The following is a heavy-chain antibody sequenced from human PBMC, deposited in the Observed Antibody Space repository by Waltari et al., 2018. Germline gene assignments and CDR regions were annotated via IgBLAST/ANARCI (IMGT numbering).Heavy chain of an antibody. Sequence: QMQLVQSGPEVKKPGTSVKVSCKASGFTFTSSAVQWVRQARGQRLEWIGWIVVGSGNTNYAKKFQERVTITRDMSTSTAYMELSSLRSEATAVYYCAADYDILTGYYYYMDVWGKGTTVTVSS. CDR3: AADYDILTGYYYYMDV. CDR1: GFTFTSSA. V-gene: IGHV1-58*01. D-gene: IGHD3-9*01. J-gene: IGHJ6*03. CDR2: IVVGSGNT.